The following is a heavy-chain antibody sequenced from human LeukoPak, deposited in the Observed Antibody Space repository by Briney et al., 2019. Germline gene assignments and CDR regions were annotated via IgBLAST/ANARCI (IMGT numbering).Heavy chain of an antibody. D-gene: IGHD2-21*02. J-gene: IGHJ4*02. CDR1: GVSVNSRY. CDR2: IHYSGAT. V-gene: IGHV4-59*02. CDR3: AREDPLTAHFDY. Sequence: SETLSLTCSVSGVSVNSRYWSWVRQPPEKGLEWIGYIHYSGATNYNPSLKSRVSISIDAPRNQFSLSLSSVTAADTAIYYCAREDPLTAHFDYWGQGTLVTVSS.